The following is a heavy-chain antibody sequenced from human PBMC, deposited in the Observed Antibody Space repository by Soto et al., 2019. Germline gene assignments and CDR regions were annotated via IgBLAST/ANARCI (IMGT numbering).Heavy chain of an antibody. CDR1: GFTFSSYS. V-gene: IGHV3-21*01. D-gene: IGHD5-18*01. CDR2: ISSSTSYI. Sequence: EVQLVESGGGLVKPGGSLRLSCAASGFTFSSYSMNWVRQAPGKGLEWVSSISSSTSYIYSADSVKGRITISRDNAKNSLYLQMNSLRAEDTAVYYCARAGRDGYNWDYWGQGTLVTVSS. J-gene: IGHJ4*02. CDR3: ARAGRDGYNWDY.